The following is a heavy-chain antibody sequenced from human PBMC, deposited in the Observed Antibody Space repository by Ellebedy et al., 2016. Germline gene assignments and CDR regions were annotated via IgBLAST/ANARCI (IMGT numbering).Heavy chain of an antibody. CDR1: GFTFSDYW. D-gene: IGHD4/OR15-4a*01. Sequence: GGSLRLXXAASGFTFSDYWMNWVRQAPGKGLEWVANINQDGSAKYYVDSVKGRFTISRDNAKNSLYLQMNSLRAEDSAVYYCARGGRWSFDIWGQGTMVTVSS. V-gene: IGHV3-7*01. CDR3: ARGGRWSFDI. CDR2: INQDGSAK. J-gene: IGHJ3*02.